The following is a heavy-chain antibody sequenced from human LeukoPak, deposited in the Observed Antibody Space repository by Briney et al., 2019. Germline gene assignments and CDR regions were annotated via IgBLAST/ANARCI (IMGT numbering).Heavy chain of an antibody. CDR3: ARVFGEFSSAIDY. J-gene: IGHJ4*02. D-gene: IGHD3-10*01. CDR2: IYYSGST. Sequence: SETLSLTCTVSGGSISSSSYYWGWIRQPPGKGLEWIGSIYYSGSTYYNPSLKSRVTISVDTSKNQFSLKLSSVTAADTAVYYCARVFGEFSSAIDYWGQGTLVTVSS. V-gene: IGHV4-39*07. CDR1: GGSISSSSYY.